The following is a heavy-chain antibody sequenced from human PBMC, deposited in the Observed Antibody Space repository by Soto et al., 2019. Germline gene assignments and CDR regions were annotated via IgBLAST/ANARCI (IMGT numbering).Heavy chain of an antibody. CDR2: ISSSSSTI. Sequence: GGSLRLSCAASGFTFSSYSMNWVRQAPGKGLEWVSYISSSSSTIYYADSVKGRFTISRDNPKNSLYLQMNSLRDEDTAVYYCARDLRLGGYYDSSNHYYYYGMDVWGQGTTVTVSS. D-gene: IGHD3-16*01. V-gene: IGHV3-48*02. J-gene: IGHJ6*02. CDR1: GFTFSSYS. CDR3: ARDLRLGGYYDSSNHYYYYGMDV.